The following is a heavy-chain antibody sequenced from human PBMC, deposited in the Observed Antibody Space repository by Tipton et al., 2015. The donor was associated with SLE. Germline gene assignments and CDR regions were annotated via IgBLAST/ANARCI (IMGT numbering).Heavy chain of an antibody. CDR2: IYYRGIT. D-gene: IGHD2/OR15-2a*01. V-gene: IGHV4-39*07. CDR1: GGSVSGTNYY. Sequence: TLSLTCTVSGGSVSGTNYYWSWIRQPAGKGLEWIGRIYYRGITYSTPSLKSRVTISLDTSRNQFSLRLNSVTAEDTAVYYCARGKYYFDYWGQGALVTVSS. CDR3: ARGKYYFDY. J-gene: IGHJ4*02.